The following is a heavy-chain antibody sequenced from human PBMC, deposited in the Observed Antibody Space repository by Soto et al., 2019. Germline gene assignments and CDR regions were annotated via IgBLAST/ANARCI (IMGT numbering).Heavy chain of an antibody. CDR3: ARGRYGDY. CDR2: ISAHNGNT. D-gene: IGHD1-1*01. Sequence: QVHLVQSGAEVKKPGASVKVSCKASGYTFTSYGITWVRQAPGQGLAWMGWISAHNGNTDYAQKLQGRVIVTRDTSTCTAYMELSGLRSDDTAVYYCARGRYGDYWGEGALVTVSS. J-gene: IGHJ4*02. V-gene: IGHV1-18*01. CDR1: GYTFTSYG.